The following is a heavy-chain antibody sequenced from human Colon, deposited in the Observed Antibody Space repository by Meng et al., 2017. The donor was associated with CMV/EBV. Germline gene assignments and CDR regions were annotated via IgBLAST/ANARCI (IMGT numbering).Heavy chain of an antibody. CDR2: ISSDGSLK. J-gene: IGHJ4*02. V-gene: IGHV3-30-3*01. D-gene: IGHD1-26*01. CDR1: GFTFGSYA. CDR3: ARVGDYPGGYYDY. Sequence: GESLKISCAASGFTFGSYALHWVRQAPGKGLEWVALISSDGSLKYYTDSVKGRSTVSRDNSKNTLYLQMTSLRDEDTAVYSCARVGDYPGGYYDYWGQGTLVTVSS.